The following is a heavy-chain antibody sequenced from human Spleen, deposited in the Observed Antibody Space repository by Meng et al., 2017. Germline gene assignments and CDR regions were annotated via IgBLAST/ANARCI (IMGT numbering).Heavy chain of an antibody. V-gene: IGHV4-31*01. D-gene: IGHD3-3*01. CDR1: GGSISSGGYY. Sequence: LRLSCTVSGGSISSGGYYWSWIRQHPGKGLEWIGYIYYSGSTYYNPSLKSLVTISVDTSKNQFSLKLSSVTAADTAVYYCARGYYDFWSGYGHNWFDPWGQGTLVTVSS. J-gene: IGHJ5*02. CDR3: ARGYYDFWSGYGHNWFDP. CDR2: IYYSGST.